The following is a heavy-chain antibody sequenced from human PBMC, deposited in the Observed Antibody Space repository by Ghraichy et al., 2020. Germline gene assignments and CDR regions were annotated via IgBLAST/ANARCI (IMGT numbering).Heavy chain of an antibody. CDR2: IYYNGNTNYHPT. D-gene: IGHD1-26*01. V-gene: IGHV4-61*08. CDR1: GDSVSSDDYY. CDR3: SRWASPDH. J-gene: IGHJ4*03. Sequence: SETLSLTCTVSGDSVSSDDYYWNWIRQPPGKRLEWLGYIYYNGNTNYHPTNYSPSPMTRITISMDTSTNQFFLKLTSMTASDTAVYYCSRWASPDHWGQGTLVTVSS.